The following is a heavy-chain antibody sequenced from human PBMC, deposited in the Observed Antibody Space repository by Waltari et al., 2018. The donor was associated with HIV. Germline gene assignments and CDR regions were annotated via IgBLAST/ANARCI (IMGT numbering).Heavy chain of an antibody. CDR1: GGSISSSSYY. CDR3: ARDEATTVTTQGNY. D-gene: IGHD4-17*01. CDR2: IYYSGIT. V-gene: IGHV4-39*07. Sequence: QLQLQESGPGLVKPSETLSLTCTVSGGSISSSSYYWGWIRQPPGKGLEWMGSIYYSGITYYNPSLKSRVTISVDTSKNQFSLKLSSVTAADTAVYYCARDEATTVTTQGNYWGQGTLVTVSS. J-gene: IGHJ4*02.